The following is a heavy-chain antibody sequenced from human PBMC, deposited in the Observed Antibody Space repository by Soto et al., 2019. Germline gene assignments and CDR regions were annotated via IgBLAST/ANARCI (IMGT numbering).Heavy chain of an antibody. V-gene: IGHV4-39*02. Sequence: SETLSLTCTVSGVSISTSSYYWGWIRQPPGKGLEWIGSIYYSGSTYYNPSLKSRVTISVDTSKNQFSLKLSSVTAADTAVYYCARDPVGVTHFDYWGQGAPVTVSS. D-gene: IGHD1-26*01. CDR2: IYYSGST. CDR1: GVSISTSSYY. J-gene: IGHJ4*02. CDR3: ARDPVGVTHFDY.